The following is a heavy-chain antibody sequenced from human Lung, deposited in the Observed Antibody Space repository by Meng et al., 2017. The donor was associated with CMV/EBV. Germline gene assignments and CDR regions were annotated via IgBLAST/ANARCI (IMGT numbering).Heavy chain of an antibody. D-gene: IGHD1-14*01. J-gene: IGHJ4*02. CDR3: GRSNHFDY. V-gene: IGHV3-23*01. Sequence: EVQLLESGXGLVQPGGALRLPCAASGFTFSNYAMNWGRQAPGKGLEWVSTISQSGDATYYADSVQGRFTISRDNSKNTLFLQMNSLRADDTAVYYCGRSNHFDYWGQGTLVTVSS. CDR2: ISQSGDAT. CDR1: GFTFSNYA.